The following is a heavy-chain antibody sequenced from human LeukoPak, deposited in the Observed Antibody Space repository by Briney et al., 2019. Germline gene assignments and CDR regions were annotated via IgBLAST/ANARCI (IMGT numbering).Heavy chain of an antibody. CDR1: GYTFTSYD. Sequence: ASVKVSCKASGYTFTSYDINWVRQATGQGLEWMGWMNPNSGNTGYAQKFQGRVTMTRNTSISTAYMELSSLRSEDTAVYYCARNNERIAAAGEDHAFDIWGQGTMVTVSS. D-gene: IGHD6-13*01. J-gene: IGHJ3*02. V-gene: IGHV1-8*01. CDR2: MNPNSGNT. CDR3: ARNNERIAAAGEDHAFDI.